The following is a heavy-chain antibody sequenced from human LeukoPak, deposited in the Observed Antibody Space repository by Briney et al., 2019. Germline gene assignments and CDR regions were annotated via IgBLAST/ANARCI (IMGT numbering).Heavy chain of an antibody. D-gene: IGHD3-10*01. CDR1: GGSITSYY. Sequence: PSETLSLTCTVSGGSITSYYWSWIRQPPGKGLERIGYIYYSGSTNYNPSLKSRVTISVDTSKTQFSLRLSSVTAADTAVYYCARLTGSGSYFDYWGQGTLVTVSS. CDR3: ARLTGSGSYFDY. CDR2: IYYSGST. V-gene: IGHV4-59*08. J-gene: IGHJ4*02.